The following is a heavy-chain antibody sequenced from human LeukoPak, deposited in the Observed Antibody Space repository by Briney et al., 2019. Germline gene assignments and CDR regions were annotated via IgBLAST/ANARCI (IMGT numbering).Heavy chain of an antibody. CDR1: GSTFTRYY. V-gene: IGHV1-2*02. Sequence: ASVKVSCKASGSTFTRYYMHWVRQAPGQGLEWMGWINPNSGGTNYAQKFQGRDTLTSDTSISTAYMELSRLRSDDTAVYYCARVLGPGRNWFDPWGQGTLVTVSS. CDR2: INPNSGGT. CDR3: ARVLGPGRNWFDP. D-gene: IGHD3-10*01. J-gene: IGHJ5*02.